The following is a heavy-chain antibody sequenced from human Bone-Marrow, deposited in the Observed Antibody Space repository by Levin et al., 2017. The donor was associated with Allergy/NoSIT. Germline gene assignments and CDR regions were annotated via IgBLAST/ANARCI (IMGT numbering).Heavy chain of an antibody. CDR1: GYTFSSYW. CDR3: ARYIVPAAPSEDLQAETFDM. V-gene: IGHV5-51*01. D-gene: IGHD2-2*01. CDR2: IYPGDANT. J-gene: IGHJ3*02. Sequence: LGESLKISCQGSGYTFSSYWIGWVRQLPGKGLEWMGIIYPGDANTRYSPSFQGRVTMSADKSITTAYLHWSSLKASDTAMYYCARYIVPAAPSEDLQAETFDMWGQGTMVTVSS.